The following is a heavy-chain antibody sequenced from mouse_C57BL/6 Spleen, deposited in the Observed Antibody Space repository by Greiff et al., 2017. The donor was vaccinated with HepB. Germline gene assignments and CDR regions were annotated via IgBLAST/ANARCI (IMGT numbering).Heavy chain of an antibody. J-gene: IGHJ2*01. D-gene: IGHD2-2*01. V-gene: IGHV14-4*01. CDR1: GFNIKDDY. Sequence: VQLQQSGAELVRPGASVKLSCTASGFNIKDDYMHWVKQRPEQGLEWIGWIDPENGDTEYASKFQGKATITADTSSNTAYLQLSSLTSEDTAVYYGTTMVTTGYYFAYWGQGTTLTVSS. CDR3: TTMVTTGYYFAY. CDR2: IDPENGDT.